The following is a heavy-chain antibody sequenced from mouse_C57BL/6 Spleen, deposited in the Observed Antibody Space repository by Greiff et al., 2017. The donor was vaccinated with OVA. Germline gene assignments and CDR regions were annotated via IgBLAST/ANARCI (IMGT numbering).Heavy chain of an antibody. CDR2: IHPSDSDT. Sequence: QVQLQQPGAELVKPGASVKVSCKASGYTFTSYWMHWVKQRPGQGLEWIGRIHPSDSDTNYNQKFMGKATLTVDKSSSTAYMQLSSLTSEDSAVYYCAIFGATVGGFAYWGQGTLVTVSA. V-gene: IGHV1-74*01. CDR1: GYTFTSYW. J-gene: IGHJ3*01. D-gene: IGHD1-1*01. CDR3: AIFGATVGGFAY.